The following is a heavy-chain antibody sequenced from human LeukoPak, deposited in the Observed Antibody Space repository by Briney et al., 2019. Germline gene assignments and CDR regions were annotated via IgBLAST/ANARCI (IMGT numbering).Heavy chain of an antibody. CDR2: IKQDGSEK. CDR3: AKPSVHCSGGSCYSSD. CDR1: GYSFSSYW. Sequence: GESLKISCKGSGYSFSSYWMSWVRQAPGKGLEWVANIKQDGSEKYYVDSVKGRFTISRDNAKNSLYLQMNSLRAEDTAVYYCAKPSVHCSGGSCYSSDWGQGTLVTVSS. J-gene: IGHJ4*02. V-gene: IGHV3-7*01. D-gene: IGHD2-15*01.